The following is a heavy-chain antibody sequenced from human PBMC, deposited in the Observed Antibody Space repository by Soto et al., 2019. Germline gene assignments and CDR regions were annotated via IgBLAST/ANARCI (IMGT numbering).Heavy chain of an antibody. CDR3: ARIDFCSGYYKRSV. CDR2: IYYSGST. J-gene: IGHJ6*02. D-gene: IGHD3-3*01. V-gene: IGHV4-61*01. Sequence: PSETLSLTCTVSGGSVSSGSYYWSWIRQPPGKGLERIGYIYYSGSTNYNPSLKSRVTISVDTSKNQFSLKLSSVTAADTAVYYCARIDFCSGYYKRSVWGQETTVTVAS. CDR1: GGSVSSGSYY.